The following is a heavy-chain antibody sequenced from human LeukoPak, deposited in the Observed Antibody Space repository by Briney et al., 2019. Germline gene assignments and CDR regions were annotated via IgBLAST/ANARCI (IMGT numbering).Heavy chain of an antibody. D-gene: IGHD6-6*01. CDR3: ARLISTSSSRFPDY. V-gene: IGHV3-23*01. Sequence: GGSLRLSCAASGFTLSSYAMSWVRQAPGKGLEWVSAISISGENTYYADSVKGRFTISRDTSRNTLYLQMHSLRAEDTAVYYCARLISTSSSRFPDYSGQGTLVTVSS. J-gene: IGHJ4*02. CDR2: ISISGENT. CDR1: GFTLSSYA.